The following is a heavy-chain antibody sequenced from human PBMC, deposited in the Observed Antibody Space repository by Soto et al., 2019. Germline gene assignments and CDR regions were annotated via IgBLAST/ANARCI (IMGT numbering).Heavy chain of an antibody. Sequence: EVQLVESGGGLVQPGGSLRLSCAASGFTFSSYSMNWVRQAPGKGLEWVSYISSSSSTIYYADSVKGRFTISRDNAKNSLYLQINSLRADDTAVYYCARDINYGLFDYWGQGTPVPVSS. CDR2: ISSSSSTI. CDR3: ARDINYGLFDY. D-gene: IGHD4-17*01. J-gene: IGHJ4*02. V-gene: IGHV3-48*01. CDR1: GFTFSSYS.